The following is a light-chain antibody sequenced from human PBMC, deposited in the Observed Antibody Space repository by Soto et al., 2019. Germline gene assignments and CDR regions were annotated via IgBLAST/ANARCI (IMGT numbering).Light chain of an antibody. CDR1: SGHSSNA. J-gene: IGLJ3*02. V-gene: IGLV4-69*01. CDR3: QTWGTGIVV. Sequence: QLVLTQSPSASASLGASVTVTCTLSSGHSSNAVAWHQQQPEKGPRYLMRLNSDGSHSKGDGIPDRFTGSSSGADRYLIISSLQSEDEADYYCQTWGTGIVVFGGGTQLTVL. CDR2: LNSDGSH.